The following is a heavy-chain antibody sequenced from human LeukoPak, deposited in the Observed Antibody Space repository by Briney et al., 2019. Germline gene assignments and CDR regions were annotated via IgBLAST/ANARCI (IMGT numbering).Heavy chain of an antibody. CDR2: ISATDGST. CDR3: TKSTGNYYYYYALDV. V-gene: IGHV3-23*01. D-gene: IGHD1-1*01. CDR1: GFTFSNYA. Sequence: GGSLRLSCAASGFTFSNYAKSWVRQAPGKGLEWVSGISATDGSTYYADSVKGRFIISGDTSKNMLYLQMTSLRAEDTAVYYCTKSTGNYYYYYALDVWGQGTTVTVS. J-gene: IGHJ6*02.